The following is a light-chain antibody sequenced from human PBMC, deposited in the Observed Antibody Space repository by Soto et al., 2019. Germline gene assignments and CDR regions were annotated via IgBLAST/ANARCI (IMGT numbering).Light chain of an antibody. CDR1: QSISNY. CDR2: DAS. CDR3: QQRSNWLPIT. J-gene: IGKJ5*01. V-gene: IGKV3-11*01. Sequence: IVLTQSPVTLSLSPWQGAALSCRASQSISNYLAWYQQKPGQAPRLLIYDASNGAAGTPARFSGSGSGTDFTLTISSLEPEDFAVYYCQQRSNWLPITFGQGTRLEIK.